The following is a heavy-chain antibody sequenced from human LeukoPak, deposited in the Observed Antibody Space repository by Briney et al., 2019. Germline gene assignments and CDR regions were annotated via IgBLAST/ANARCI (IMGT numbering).Heavy chain of an antibody. D-gene: IGHD5-24*01. V-gene: IGHV3-48*03. J-gene: IGHJ4*02. CDR1: GFTFSSYE. CDR3: AKFSGATGGRSSYYFDY. Sequence: PGGSLRLSCAASGFTFSSYEMNWVRQAPGKGLEWVSYISSSGSTIYYADSVKGRFTISRDNSKNTLYLQMNSLRAEDTAVYYCAKFSGATGGRSSYYFDYWGQGTLVTVSS. CDR2: ISSSGSTI.